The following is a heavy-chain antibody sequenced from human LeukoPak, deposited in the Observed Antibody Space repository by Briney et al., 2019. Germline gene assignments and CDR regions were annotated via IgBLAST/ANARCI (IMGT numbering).Heavy chain of an antibody. D-gene: IGHD4-11*01. J-gene: IGHJ4*02. CDR3: ARVRPFYSNYFDY. CDR2: ISYDGSNK. CDR1: GLTFSSYA. V-gene: IGHV3-30-3*01. Sequence: PGRSLRLSCAASGLTFSSYAMHWVRQAPGKGLEWVAVISYDGSNKYYADSVKGRFTISRDNSKNTLYLQMNSLRAQDTAVYCCARVRPFYSNYFDYWGQGTLVTVSS.